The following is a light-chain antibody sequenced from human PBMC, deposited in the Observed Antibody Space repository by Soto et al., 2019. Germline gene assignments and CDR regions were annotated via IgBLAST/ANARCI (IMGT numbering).Light chain of an antibody. CDR3: CSYAGSPCYV. J-gene: IGLJ1*01. CDR2: DVS. Sequence: QSALTQPRSVSGSPGQSVTISCTGTSSDVGGYNYVSWYQQHPGKAPKLMIYDVSKRPSGVPDRFSGSKSGNTASLTISGLQAEDEADYYCCSYAGSPCYVFGTGTKVTVL. V-gene: IGLV2-11*01. CDR1: SSDVGGYNY.